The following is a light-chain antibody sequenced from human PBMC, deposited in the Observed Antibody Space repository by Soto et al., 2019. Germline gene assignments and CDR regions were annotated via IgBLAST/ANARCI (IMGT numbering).Light chain of an antibody. CDR1: QSVDSR. V-gene: IGKV1-5*01. CDR2: DAS. CDR3: QQYNNYRA. J-gene: IGKJ1*01. Sequence: HMTQSPSTLSASIWDRVTITCRASQSVDSRLAWYKQKPGKAPKLLVYDASTLETGVPSRLSGSGSGTEFTLTISSMKPDDFATYYCQQYNNYRAFGQGTQVDIK.